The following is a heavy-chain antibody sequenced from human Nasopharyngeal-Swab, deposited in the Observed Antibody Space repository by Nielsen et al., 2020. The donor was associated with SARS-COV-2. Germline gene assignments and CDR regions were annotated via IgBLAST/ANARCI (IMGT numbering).Heavy chain of an antibody. Sequence: ASVKVSCKASGYTFTSYGISWVRQAPGQGLEWMGGIIPILGIANYAQKLQGRVTMTTDTSTSTAYMELRSLRSDDTAVYYCARGTGTREGPVGYWGQGTLVTVSS. D-gene: IGHD1-7*01. J-gene: IGHJ4*02. V-gene: IGHV1-18*01. CDR2: IIPILGIA. CDR3: ARGTGTREGPVGY. CDR1: GYTFTSYG.